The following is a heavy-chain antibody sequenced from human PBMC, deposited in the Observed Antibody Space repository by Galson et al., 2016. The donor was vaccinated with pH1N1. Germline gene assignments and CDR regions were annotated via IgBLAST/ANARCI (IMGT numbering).Heavy chain of an antibody. Sequence: SVKVSCKASGYTFTREYIHWVRQAPGQGLEWMGVIDPSNGGTTYSQNFQGLVTMTRDTSTNTGYMELSGLKSEDTAVYFCIRDLGRLRDYWGQGTLVTVSS. V-gene: IGHV1-46*01. D-gene: IGHD7-27*01. CDR1: GYTFTREY. CDR2: IDPSNGGT. CDR3: IRDLGRLRDY. J-gene: IGHJ4*02.